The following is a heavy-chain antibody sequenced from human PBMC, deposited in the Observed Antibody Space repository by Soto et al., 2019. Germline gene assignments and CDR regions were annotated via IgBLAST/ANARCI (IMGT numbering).Heavy chain of an antibody. J-gene: IGHJ4*02. V-gene: IGHV3-74*01. CDR1: GFTFSGYW. CDR2: LNGDGSST. CDR3: AGGGCITSRGFVY. Sequence: EVQLVESGGGLVQPGGSLRLSCAASGFTFSGYWMHWVRQAPGKGLVWVSRLNGDGSSTTYADSVKGRFTISRDNAKNTLYLQMKCLRAEDTAVYYSAGGGCITSRGFVYWGEGVLVAVSS. D-gene: IGHD6-6*01.